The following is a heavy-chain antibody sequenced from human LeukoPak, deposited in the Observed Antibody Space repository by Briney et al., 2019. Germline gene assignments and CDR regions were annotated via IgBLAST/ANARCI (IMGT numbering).Heavy chain of an antibody. D-gene: IGHD2-2*01. CDR3: ASYCSSTSCRTRPGYYMDV. CDR2: IIPIFGTA. CDR1: VGTFSSYA. J-gene: IGHJ6*03. V-gene: IGHV1-69*13. Sequence: SVKVSCKASVGTFSSYAISWVRQAPGQGLEWMGGIIPIFGTANYAQKSQGRVTITADESTSTAYMELSSLRSEDTAVYYCASYCSSTSCRTRPGYYMDVWGKGTTVTVSS.